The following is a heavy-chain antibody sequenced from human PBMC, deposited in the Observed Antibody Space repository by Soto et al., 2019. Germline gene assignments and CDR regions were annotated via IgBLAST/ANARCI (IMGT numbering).Heavy chain of an antibody. J-gene: IGHJ4*02. V-gene: IGHV3-30*18. CDR1: GFTFSSYG. D-gene: IGHD3-22*01. CDR2: ISYDGSNK. CDR3: AKDRWTYYYDSSGLDY. Sequence: GGSLRLSCAASGFTFSSYGMHWVRQAPGKGLEWVAVISYDGSNKYYADSVKGRFTISRDNSKNTLYLQMNSLRAEDTAVHYCAKDRWTYYYDSSGLDYWGQGTLVTVSS.